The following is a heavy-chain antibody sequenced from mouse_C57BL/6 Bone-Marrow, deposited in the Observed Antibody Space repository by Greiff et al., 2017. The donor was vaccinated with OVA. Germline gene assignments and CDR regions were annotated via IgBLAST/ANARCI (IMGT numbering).Heavy chain of an antibody. V-gene: IGHV14-4*01. D-gene: IGHD1-1*01. CDR1: GFNIKDDY. Sequence: VQLKESGAELVRPGASVKLSCTASGFNIKDDYMLWVKQRPEQGLEWIGWIDPENGDTEYASKFQGKATITADTSSNTADLQLSSLTSEDTAVYYCTTGYYGSSAWFAYWGQGTLVTVSA. CDR2: IDPENGDT. J-gene: IGHJ3*01. CDR3: TTGYYGSSAWFAY.